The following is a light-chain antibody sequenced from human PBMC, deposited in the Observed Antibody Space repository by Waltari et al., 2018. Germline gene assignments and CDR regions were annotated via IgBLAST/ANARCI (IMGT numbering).Light chain of an antibody. CDR1: SNDVGVYNY. V-gene: IGLV2-14*01. J-gene: IGLJ3*02. CDR3: SSYTASSTWV. Sequence: QSALTQPASVSGSLGQSISISCSGTSNDVGVYNYVSWFQPFPGKAPTTIIYEVTNRAAGISNPFSGSKSGNPASLTSSGLQADDEADYYCSSYTASSTWVFGGGTKLTVL. CDR2: EVT.